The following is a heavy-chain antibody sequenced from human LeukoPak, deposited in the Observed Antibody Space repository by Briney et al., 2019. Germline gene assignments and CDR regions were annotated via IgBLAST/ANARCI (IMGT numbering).Heavy chain of an antibody. CDR3: AREESSSWYLYYYGMDV. Sequence: SETLCLTCTVSGGSISSSSYYWGWIRQPPGKGLEWIGSIYYSGSTYYNPSLKSRVTISVDTSKNQFSLKLSSVTAADTAVYYCAREESSSWYLYYYGMDVWGQGTTVTVSS. V-gene: IGHV4-39*01. D-gene: IGHD6-13*01. CDR1: GGSISSSSYY. CDR2: IYYSGST. J-gene: IGHJ6*02.